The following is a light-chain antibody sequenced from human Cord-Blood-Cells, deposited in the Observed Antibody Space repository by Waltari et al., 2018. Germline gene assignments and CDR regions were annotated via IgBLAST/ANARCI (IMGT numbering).Light chain of an antibody. CDR1: QSVLYSSNNKNY. J-gene: IGKJ4*01. Sequence: DIVMTQSPDSLAVSLGERATINCKSSQSVLYSSNNKNYLAWYQQKPGQPPKLLIYWASTRESGVPDRFSGSGSGTDFTLTISSLQAEDVAVYYCQQYYIIFTFGGGTKVEIK. CDR2: WAS. V-gene: IGKV4-1*01. CDR3: QQYYIIFT.